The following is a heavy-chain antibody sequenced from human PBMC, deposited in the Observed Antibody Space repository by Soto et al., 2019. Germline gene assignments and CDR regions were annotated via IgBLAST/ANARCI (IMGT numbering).Heavy chain of an antibody. J-gene: IGHJ4*02. CDR3: AKIMVPLPAAIAGYFDY. D-gene: IGHD2-2*02. CDR1: GFTFSSDA. V-gene: IGHV3-23*01. CDR2: ISGSGGST. Sequence: EVQLLESGGGLVQPGGSLRLSCAASGFTFSSDAMSWVRQAPGKGLEWVSAISGSGGSTYYADSVKGRFTISRDNSKNTLYLQMNSLRAEDTAVYYCAKIMVPLPAAIAGYFDYWGQGTLVTVSS.